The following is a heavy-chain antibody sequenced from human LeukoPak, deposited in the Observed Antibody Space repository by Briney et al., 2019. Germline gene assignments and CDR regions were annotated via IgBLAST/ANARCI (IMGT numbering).Heavy chain of an antibody. Sequence: PGGSLRLSCAASGFTVSSIHMVWVRQAPGKGLGWVSVTYTGGNSYYADSVKGRFIISRDISKNTLYLQMNSLRAEDTAVYYCARLGYCSSTSCYPDYWGQGTLVTVSS. CDR3: ARLGYCSSTSCYPDY. CDR2: TYTGGNS. J-gene: IGHJ4*02. D-gene: IGHD2-2*01. CDR1: GFTVSSIH. V-gene: IGHV3-53*01.